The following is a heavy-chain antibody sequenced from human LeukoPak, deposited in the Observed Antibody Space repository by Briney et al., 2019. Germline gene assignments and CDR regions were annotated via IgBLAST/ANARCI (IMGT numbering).Heavy chain of an antibody. CDR1: GFTFNTYI. CDR3: AKDQESLRGSYNY. Sequence: PGGSLRLSCAASGFTFNTYIMNWVRQAPGKGLEWVSSISSGSTYIYYADSVKGRFTISRDNSKNTLYLQMNSLRAEDTAVYYCAKDQESLRGSYNYWGQGTLVTVSS. D-gene: IGHD1-26*01. J-gene: IGHJ4*02. V-gene: IGHV3-21*04. CDR2: ISSGSTYI.